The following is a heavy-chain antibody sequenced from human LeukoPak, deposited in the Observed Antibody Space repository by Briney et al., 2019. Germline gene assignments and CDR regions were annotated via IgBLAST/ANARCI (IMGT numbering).Heavy chain of an antibody. V-gene: IGHV3-64*04. CDR2: INTNGANT. D-gene: IGHD3-3*01. CDR1: GFTFKSYA. J-gene: IGHJ4*02. CDR3: ARGVDYDFFFDY. Sequence: PGGSLRLSCSASGFTFKSYAMHWVRQAPGKGLEYVSSINTNGANTYYADSVKGRFTISRDNAKNSLYLQMNSLRAEDTAVYYCARGVDYDFFFDYWGQGTLVTVSS.